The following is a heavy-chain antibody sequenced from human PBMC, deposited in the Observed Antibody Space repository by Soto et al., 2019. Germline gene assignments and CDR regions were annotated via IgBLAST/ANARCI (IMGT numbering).Heavy chain of an antibody. V-gene: IGHV4-30-4*01. D-gene: IGHD3-3*01. CDR3: AREKRITIFGVAKYGMDV. J-gene: IGHJ6*02. CDR1: GGSISSGDYY. Sequence: SETLSLTCTVSGGSISSGDYYWSWILHPPGKGLEWIGYIYYSGSTYYNPSLKSRVTISVDTSKNQFSLKLSSVTAADTAVYYCAREKRITIFGVAKYGMDVWGQGTTVTVSS. CDR2: IYYSGST.